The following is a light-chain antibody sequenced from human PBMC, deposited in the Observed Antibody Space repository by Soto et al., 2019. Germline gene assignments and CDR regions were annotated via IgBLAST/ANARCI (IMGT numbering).Light chain of an antibody. Sequence: EIVLTQSPATLSLPPGERATLSCRASQSVSSSYLAWYQQRPGQGPRLLISGASYRATGIPDRFSGRGSGTDFTLTISRLEPEHFVVYYSQHYSSSPPEFTFGPGTKVDSK. CDR3: QHYSSSPPEFT. V-gene: IGKV3-20*01. CDR1: QSVSSSY. CDR2: GAS. J-gene: IGKJ3*01.